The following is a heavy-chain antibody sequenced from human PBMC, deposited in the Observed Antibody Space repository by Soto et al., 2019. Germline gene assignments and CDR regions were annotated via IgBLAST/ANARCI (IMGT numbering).Heavy chain of an antibody. CDR1: GDSLSTSC. J-gene: IGHJ6*02. D-gene: IGHD3-10*01. CDR2: IYYSGTT. CDR3: AREFTMVRGGRYYGMDV. Sequence: TSETLSLTCTVSGDSLSTSCWTWIRQPPGRRLEWIGYIYYSGTTDYNPSLEGRVTISVDTSKNQFSLNLRSVTAADTAVYYCAREFTMVRGGRYYGMDVWGQGTTVTVSS. V-gene: IGHV4-59*12.